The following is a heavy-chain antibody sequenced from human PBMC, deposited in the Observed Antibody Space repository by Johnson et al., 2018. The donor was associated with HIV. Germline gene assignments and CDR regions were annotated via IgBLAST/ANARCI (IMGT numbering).Heavy chain of an antibody. CDR3: ARPDLGLWFRESNAFDI. CDR1: GFTFSNYG. CDR2: ILYRGSNK. V-gene: IGHV3-30*03. Sequence: QMLLVESGGGLVQPGGSLRLSCAASGFTFSNYGMHWVRQAPGKGLEWVAVILYRGSNKSYADSVKGRFTISRDTSRDTLSLQMNSLRAEDTAVYYCARPDLGLWFRESNAFDIWGQGTMVTVSS. J-gene: IGHJ3*02. D-gene: IGHD3-10*01.